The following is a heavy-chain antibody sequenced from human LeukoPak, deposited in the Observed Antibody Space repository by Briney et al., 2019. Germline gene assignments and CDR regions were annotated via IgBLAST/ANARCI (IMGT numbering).Heavy chain of an antibody. D-gene: IGHD5-18*01. CDR3: AKIPRGYSYGPLDY. CDR1: GFTFSSYS. J-gene: IGHJ4*02. V-gene: IGHV3-30*18. Sequence: GSLRLSCAASGFTFSSYSMNWVRQAPGKGLEWVAVISYDGSNKYYADSVKGRFTISRDNSKNTLYLQMNSLRAEDTAVYYCAKIPRGYSYGPLDYWGQGTLVTVSS. CDR2: ISYDGSNK.